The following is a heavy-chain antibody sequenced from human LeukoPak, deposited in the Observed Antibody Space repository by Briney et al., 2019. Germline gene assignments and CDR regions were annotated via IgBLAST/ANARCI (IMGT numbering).Heavy chain of an antibody. D-gene: IGHD3-22*01. Sequence: PSETLSLTCTVSGASFNTDDQYWTWIRRRPGKGLEWIGSIHPSGMLYNNPSLESRVTMSRDTSKNQFSLNLNSVTAADTAVYFCSRGLDSRKLGYWGQGILVTVSS. J-gene: IGHJ4*02. CDR3: SRGLDSRKLGY. V-gene: IGHV4-31*03. CDR1: GASFNTDDQY. CDR2: IHPSGML.